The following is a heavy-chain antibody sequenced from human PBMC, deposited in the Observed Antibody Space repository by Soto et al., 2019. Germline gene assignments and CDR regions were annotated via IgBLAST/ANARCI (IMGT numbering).Heavy chain of an antibody. J-gene: IGHJ4*02. Sequence: QVQLQESGPGLVKSLETLSLTCTVSGGSISSYYWSWIRQPPGTGLEWIGYIYYSGSTNYNPSLTSRVTISVDTSKTQFSLKLTSVTAADTAVYYCARHYCGGGGCYYFDYWGQGTLVTVSS. V-gene: IGHV4-59*08. D-gene: IGHD2-15*01. CDR3: ARHYCGGGGCYYFDY. CDR2: IYYSGST. CDR1: GGSISSYY.